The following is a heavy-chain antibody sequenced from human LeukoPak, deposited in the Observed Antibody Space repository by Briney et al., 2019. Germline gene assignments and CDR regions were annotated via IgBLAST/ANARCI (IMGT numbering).Heavy chain of an antibody. CDR3: ARDLSGGGDY. J-gene: IGHJ4*02. V-gene: IGHV3-30*03. D-gene: IGHD3-16*01. Sequence: GGSLRLSCAASGFTFSSYGMHWVRQAPGKGLEWVAVISFDGSNEYYVDSVKGRFTISRDNAKNSLYLQMNSLRAEDTAVYYCARDLSGGGDYWGQGTLVTVSS. CDR2: ISFDGSNE. CDR1: GFTFSSYG.